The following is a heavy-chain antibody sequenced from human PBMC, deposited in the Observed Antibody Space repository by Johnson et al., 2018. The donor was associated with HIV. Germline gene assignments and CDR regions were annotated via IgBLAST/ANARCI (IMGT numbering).Heavy chain of an antibody. CDR2: IYTDGKT. CDR3: ATGSLVVVGADGLIQLHDAFDI. V-gene: IGHV3-66*01. D-gene: IGHD2-15*01. CDR1: GFIVSDTD. J-gene: IGHJ3*02. Sequence: VHLVESGGGLVQPGGSLRLSCAASGFIVSDTDMAWVRQAPGKGLEWVSVIYTDGKTYYADSVRGRFTISRDSSNNTLYVQMNDLRAEDTALYYCATGSLVVVGADGLIQLHDAFDIWGRGTKVTVSS.